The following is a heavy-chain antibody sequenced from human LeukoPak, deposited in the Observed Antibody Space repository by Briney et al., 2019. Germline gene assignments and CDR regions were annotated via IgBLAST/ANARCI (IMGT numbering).Heavy chain of an antibody. CDR2: INPSGGST. Sequence: GASVKVSCKASGYTFTSYYMHWVRQAPGQGLEWMGIINPSGGSTSYAQKFQGSVTMTRDTSTSTVYMELSSLRSEDTAVYYCARAQGYYDSSGYPDYWGQGTLVTVSS. J-gene: IGHJ4*02. CDR3: ARAQGYYDSSGYPDY. CDR1: GYTFTSYY. V-gene: IGHV1-46*01. D-gene: IGHD3-22*01.